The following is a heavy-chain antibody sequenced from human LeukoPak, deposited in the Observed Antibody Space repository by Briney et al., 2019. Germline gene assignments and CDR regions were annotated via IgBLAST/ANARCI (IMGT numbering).Heavy chain of an antibody. J-gene: IGHJ4*02. CDR3: ARPLDSSNNYFDY. V-gene: IGHV3-21*01. CDR2: ISSSSNYM. CDR1: GFIFSNCG. D-gene: IGHD6-13*01. Sequence: PGGSLRLSCAASGFIFSNCGMHWVRQAPGKWLEWVSFISSSSNYMSYANSVKGRFTISRDNAKSSLYLQMNSLRAEDTAVYYCARPLDSSNNYFDYWGQGTLVTVSA.